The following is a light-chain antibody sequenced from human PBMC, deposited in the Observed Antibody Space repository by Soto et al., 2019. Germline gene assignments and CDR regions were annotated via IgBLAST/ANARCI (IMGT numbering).Light chain of an antibody. J-gene: IGLJ2*01. Sequence: QSALTQPRSVSGSPGQSVTISCTGASSDVRGYNYVSWYQQHPGKAPKLIIYDVNYRPSGVPNRFSGSQSGNTASLTISGLQADDEADYYCCSYAGSYTLLFGGGTK. V-gene: IGLV2-11*01. CDR3: CSYAGSYTLL. CDR1: SSDVRGYNY. CDR2: DVN.